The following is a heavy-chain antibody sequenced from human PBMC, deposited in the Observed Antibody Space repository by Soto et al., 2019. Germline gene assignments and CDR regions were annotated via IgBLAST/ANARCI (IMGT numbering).Heavy chain of an antibody. J-gene: IGHJ4*02. CDR1: GFTFSSYW. CDR3: ARTSLVVAAATREDY. CDR2: INSDGSST. V-gene: IGHV3-74*01. Sequence: EVQLVESGGALVQPGGSLRLSGAASGFTFSSYWMHWVRQAPGKGLVWVSRINSDGSSTSYADSVKGRFTISRDNAKNTLYLQMNSLRAEDTAVYYCARTSLVVAAATREDYWGQGTLVTVSS. D-gene: IGHD2-15*01.